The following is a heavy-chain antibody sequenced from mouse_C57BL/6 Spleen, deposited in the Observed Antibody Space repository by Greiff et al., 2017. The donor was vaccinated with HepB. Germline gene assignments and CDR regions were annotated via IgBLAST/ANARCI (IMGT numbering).Heavy chain of an antibody. CDR3: ARVITTVVAFYYYAMDY. J-gene: IGHJ4*01. CDR1: GYTFTSYW. CDR2: IDPNSGGT. D-gene: IGHD1-1*01. V-gene: IGHV1-72*01. Sequence: QVQLQQPGAELVKPGASVKLSCKASGYTFTSYWMHWVKQRPGRGLEWIGRIDPNSGGTKYNEKFKSKATLTVDKPSSTAYMQLISLTSEDSAVYYCARVITTVVAFYYYAMDYWGQGTSVTVSS.